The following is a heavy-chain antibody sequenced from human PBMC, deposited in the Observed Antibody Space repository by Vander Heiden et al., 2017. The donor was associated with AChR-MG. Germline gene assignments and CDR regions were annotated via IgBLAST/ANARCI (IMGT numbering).Heavy chain of an antibody. D-gene: IGHD6-19*01. Sequence: EVQLVESGGGLVQPGGSLRLSCAASGSTFSHYYMSCVRPAPGKGLGWVGNIKGDGSEINYVDSVKGRFTISRDNTKNSLYLQMNSLGGEDTAVYYCARGLTVAGSHWGQGALVIVSS. J-gene: IGHJ4*02. V-gene: IGHV3-7*01. CDR3: ARGLTVAGSH. CDR1: GSTFSHYY. CDR2: IKGDGSEI.